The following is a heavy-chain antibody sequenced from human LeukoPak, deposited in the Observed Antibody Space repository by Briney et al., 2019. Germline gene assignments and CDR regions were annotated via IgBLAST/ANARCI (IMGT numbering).Heavy chain of an antibody. D-gene: IGHD5-18*01. Sequence: SETLSLTCAVYGGSFSGYYWSWIRQPPGKGLEWIGEINHSGSTNHNPSLKSRVTISVDTSKNQFSLKLSSVTAADTAVYYCARDGYSYGYGFDYWGQGTLVTVSS. V-gene: IGHV4-34*01. CDR1: GGSFSGYY. CDR2: INHSGST. J-gene: IGHJ4*02. CDR3: ARDGYSYGYGFDY.